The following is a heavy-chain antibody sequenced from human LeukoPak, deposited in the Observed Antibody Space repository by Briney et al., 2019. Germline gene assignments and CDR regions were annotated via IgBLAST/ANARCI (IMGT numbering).Heavy chain of an antibody. CDR1: GFTFSSYG. CDR2: IRYDGSNK. J-gene: IGHJ4*02. CDR3: AKARREIRAVAGYYFDY. D-gene: IGHD6-19*01. V-gene: IGHV3-30*02. Sequence: GGSLRLSCAASGFTFSSYGMHWVRQAPGKGLEWVAFIRYDGSNKYYADSVKGRFTISGDNSKNTLYLQMNSLRAEDTAVYYCAKARREIRAVAGYYFDYWGQGTLVTVSS.